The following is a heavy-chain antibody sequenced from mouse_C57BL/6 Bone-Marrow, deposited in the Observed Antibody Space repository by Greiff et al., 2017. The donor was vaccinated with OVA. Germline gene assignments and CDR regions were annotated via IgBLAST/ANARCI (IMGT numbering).Heavy chain of an antibody. CDR2: ISDGGSYT. V-gene: IGHV5-4*01. CDR1: GFTFSSYA. CDR3: ARDWVGRGGLYAMDY. J-gene: IGHJ4*01. Sequence: EVKLMESGGGLVKPGGSLKLSCAASGFTFSSYAMSWVRQTPEKRLEWVATISDGGSYTYYPDNVKGRFTISRDNAKNNLYLQMSHLKSEDTAMYYCARDWVGRGGLYAMDYWGQGTSVTVSS. D-gene: IGHD4-1*01.